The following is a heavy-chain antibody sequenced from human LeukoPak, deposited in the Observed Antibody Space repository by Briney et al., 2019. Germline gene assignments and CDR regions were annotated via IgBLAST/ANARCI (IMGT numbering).Heavy chain of an antibody. CDR1: GITFSTSD. J-gene: IGHJ5*02. D-gene: IGHD6-13*01. V-gene: IGHV3-23*01. CDR3: AKAGAGPLNWFDP. Sequence: GGSLRLSCAASGITFSTSDMSWVRQAPGKGLEWVSSIRGSGPSTYYADSVKGRFTTSRDKSKDTLYVQMNSLRAEDTAVYYCAKAGAGPLNWFDPWGQGTLVTVSS. CDR2: IRGSGPST.